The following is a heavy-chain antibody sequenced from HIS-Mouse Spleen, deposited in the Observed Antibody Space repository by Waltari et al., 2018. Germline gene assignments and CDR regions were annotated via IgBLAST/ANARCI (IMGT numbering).Heavy chain of an antibody. Sequence: QVQLVESGGGLVTPGGSLRLSCAASGVTFSDHDMSWIREAPGKGLEWVSYISSSGSTIYYADSVKGRFTISRDNAKNSLYLQMNSLRAEDTAVYYCARDTLIGRNYAFDIWGQGTMVTVSS. CDR3: ARDTLIGRNYAFDI. CDR1: GVTFSDHD. D-gene: IGHD1-7*01. V-gene: IGHV3-11*01. J-gene: IGHJ3*02. CDR2: ISSSGSTI.